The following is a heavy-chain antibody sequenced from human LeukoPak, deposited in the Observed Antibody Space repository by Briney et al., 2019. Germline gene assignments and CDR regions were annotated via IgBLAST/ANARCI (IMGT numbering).Heavy chain of an antibody. CDR3: ARDFFHGHCAGLSCFLLDY. J-gene: IGHJ4*02. Sequence: ASVKVSCKASGYTFTGYYMHWVRQAPGQGLEWMGRINANNGDTNSAQKFQGRVTMTTDTSTSTAYMELRSLRSDDTAVYYCARDFFHGHCAGLSCFLLDYWGQGSLVTVSS. D-gene: IGHD2-15*01. CDR1: GYTFTGYY. V-gene: IGHV1-2*06. CDR2: INANNGDT.